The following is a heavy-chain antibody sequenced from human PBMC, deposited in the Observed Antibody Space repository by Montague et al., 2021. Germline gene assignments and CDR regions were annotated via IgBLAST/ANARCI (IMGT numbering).Heavy chain of an antibody. D-gene: IGHD6-19*01. J-gene: IGHJ1*01. CDR1: GVTFRTYG. CDR2: ITGSSSSI. CDR3: ARDSYSSGWYSAEYFQH. V-gene: IGHV3-48*02. Sequence: SLRLSCAASGVTFRTYGMNWVRQAPGKGLEWVSYITGSSSSIYYADSVRGRFTISRDNPKNSLYLQMNSLRDEDTAVYYCARDSYSSGWYSAEYFQHWGQGTLVTVSS.